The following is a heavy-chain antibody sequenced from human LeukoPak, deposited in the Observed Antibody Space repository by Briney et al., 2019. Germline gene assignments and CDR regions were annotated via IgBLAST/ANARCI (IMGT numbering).Heavy chain of an antibody. CDR3: AKDAGPSGSSV. CDR2: ISYDGSNK. D-gene: IGHD1-26*01. Sequence: GRSLRLSCAASGFTFSSYAMHRVRQAPGKGLEWVAVISYDGSNKYYADSVRGRFTISRDNAKNSLYLQMNSLRAEDTALYYCAKDAGPSGSSVWGQGTLVTVSS. J-gene: IGHJ4*02. V-gene: IGHV3-30-3*01. CDR1: GFTFSSYA.